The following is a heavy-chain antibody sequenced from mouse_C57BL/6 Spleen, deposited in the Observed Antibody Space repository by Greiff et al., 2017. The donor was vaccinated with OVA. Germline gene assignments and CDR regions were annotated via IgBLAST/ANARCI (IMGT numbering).Heavy chain of an antibody. V-gene: IGHV1-64*01. CDR3: ARSEDFAYAMDY. CDR2: IHPNSGST. J-gene: IGHJ4*01. CDR1: GYTFTSYW. Sequence: QVQLQQPGAELVKPGASVKLSCKASGYTFTSYWMHWVKQRPGQGLEWIGMIHPNSGSTNYNEKFKSKATLTVDKSSSTAYMQLSSLTSEDSAVYYCARSEDFAYAMDYWGQGTSVTVSS.